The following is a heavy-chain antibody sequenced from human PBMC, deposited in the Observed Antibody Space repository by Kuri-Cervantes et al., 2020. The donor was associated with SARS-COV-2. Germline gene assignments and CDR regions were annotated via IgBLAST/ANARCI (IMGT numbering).Heavy chain of an antibody. V-gene: IGHV5-51*01. CDR3: ARPSDYCSSTSCLDY. D-gene: IGHD2-2*01. CDR2: IYPGDSDT. CDR1: GYSFTSYW. J-gene: IGHJ4*02. Sequence: GGSLRLSCKGSGYSFTSYWIGWVRQMPGKGLEWMGIIYPGDSDTRYSPSFQDQVTISADKSISTAYLQWSSLKASDTAMYYCARPSDYCSSTSCLDYWGQGTLVTVSS.